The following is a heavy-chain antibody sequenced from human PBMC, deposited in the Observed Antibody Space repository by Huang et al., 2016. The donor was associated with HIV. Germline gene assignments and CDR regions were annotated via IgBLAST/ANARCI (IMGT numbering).Heavy chain of an antibody. D-gene: IGHD4-17*01. CDR1: GASISSNNPY. CDR3: ARHPVNDHGDYRTFFDY. CDR2: IYYPGST. J-gene: IGHJ4*02. Sequence: QLRLQESGPGLVKPSETLSLTCIVSGASISSNNPYWSWIRQPPGKGLEWIGTIYYPGSTYRDPSLDSRVTISADTSKNQFSLRLSSVTAADTAMYYCARHPVNDHGDYRTFFDYWGQGTLVTVSS. V-gene: IGHV4-39*01.